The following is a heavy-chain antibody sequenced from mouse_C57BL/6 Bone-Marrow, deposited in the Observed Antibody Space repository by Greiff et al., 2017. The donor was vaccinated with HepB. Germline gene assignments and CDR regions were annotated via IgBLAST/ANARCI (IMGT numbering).Heavy chain of an antibody. J-gene: IGHJ3*01. D-gene: IGHD1-1*02. Sequence: VKLQQSGAELVRPGASVTLSCKASGYTFTDYEMHWVKQTPVHGLEWIGAIDPETGGTAYNQKFKGKAILTADKSSSTAYMELRSLTSEDSAVYYCTRYGGSSWFAYWGQGTLVTVSA. CDR2: IDPETGGT. CDR1: GYTFTDYE. CDR3: TRYGGSSWFAY. V-gene: IGHV1-15*01.